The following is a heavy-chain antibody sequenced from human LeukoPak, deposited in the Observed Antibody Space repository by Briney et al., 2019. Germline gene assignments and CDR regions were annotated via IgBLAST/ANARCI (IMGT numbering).Heavy chain of an antibody. D-gene: IGHD6-6*01. V-gene: IGHV1-69*05. CDR2: IIPIFGTA. CDR1: GGTFSSYA. CDR3: ARDSRVEYSSSSGWFDP. J-gene: IGHJ5*02. Sequence: SVTVSLKASGGTFSSYAISWVRPAPGQGLEWMGGIIPIFGTANYAQKFQGRVTITTDESTSTAYMELSSLRSEDTAVYYCARDSRVEYSSSSGWFDPWGQGTLVTVSS.